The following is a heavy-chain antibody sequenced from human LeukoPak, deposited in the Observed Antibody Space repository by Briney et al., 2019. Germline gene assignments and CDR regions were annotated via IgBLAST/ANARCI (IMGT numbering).Heavy chain of an antibody. J-gene: IGHJ4*02. CDR3: ARGNPHDY. CDR1: GFTVSSNY. CDR2: IRQDGIEK. V-gene: IGHV3-7*03. Sequence: GGSLRLSCAASGFTVSSNYMNWVRQAPGKGLEWVANIRQDGIEKHYVDSVKGRFTISRDNAKNSVYLQMNSLRAEDAAVYYCARGNPHDYWGQGTLVTVSS.